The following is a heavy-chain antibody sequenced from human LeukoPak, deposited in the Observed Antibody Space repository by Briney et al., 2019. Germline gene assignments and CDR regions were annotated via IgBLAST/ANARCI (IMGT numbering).Heavy chain of an antibody. V-gene: IGHV4-34*01. CDR3: ARGRGITMVRGVELDY. J-gene: IGHJ4*02. CDR2: INHSGST. CDR1: GGSFSGYY. Sequence: PSETLSLTCAVYGGSFSGYYWSWIRQPPGKGLEWIGEINHSGSTNYNPSLKSRVTISVDTSKNQFSLKLSSVTAADTAVYYCARGRGITMVRGVELDYWGQGTLVTVSS. D-gene: IGHD3-10*01.